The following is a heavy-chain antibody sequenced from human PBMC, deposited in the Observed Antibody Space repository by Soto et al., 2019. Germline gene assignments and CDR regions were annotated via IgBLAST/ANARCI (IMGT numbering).Heavy chain of an antibody. CDR1: GGSISSGTYY. CDR2: IYYSGST. Sequence: QLQLQESGPGLVKPSETLSLTCTVSGGSISSGTYYWGWVRQPPGKGLEWIGSIYYSGSTYYNPSLKSRVIISVDTSKNQFSLKLSSVTAADTAVYYCARQASYSYGIPDYWGQGTLVTVSS. V-gene: IGHV4-39*01. J-gene: IGHJ4*02. CDR3: ARQASYSYGIPDY. D-gene: IGHD5-18*01.